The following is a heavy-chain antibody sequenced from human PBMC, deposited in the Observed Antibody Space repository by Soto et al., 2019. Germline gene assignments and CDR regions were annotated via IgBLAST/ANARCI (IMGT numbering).Heavy chain of an antibody. CDR1: GYTFTSYG. D-gene: IGHD1-26*01. V-gene: IGHV1-18*01. Sequence: QIQLVQSGAEVKKPGASVKVSCKASGYTFTSYGISWVRQAPGQGLEWMGWISAYNDNKNYAQKLQGRVTMTTDTSARTAYMELRSLRSDDTAVYFCARDQVGATGDCWGQGTLVTVSS. CDR3: ARDQVGATGDC. J-gene: IGHJ4*02. CDR2: ISAYNDNK.